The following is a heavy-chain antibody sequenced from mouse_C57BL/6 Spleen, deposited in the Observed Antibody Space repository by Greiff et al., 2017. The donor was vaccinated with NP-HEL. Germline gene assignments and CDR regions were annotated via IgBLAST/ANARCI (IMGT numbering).Heavy chain of an antibody. D-gene: IGHD3-1*01. Sequence: QVQLQQPGAELVKPGASVKLSCKASGYTFTSYWMHWVKQRPGQGLEWIGMIHPNSGSTNYNEKFKSKATLTVDKSASTAYMQLSSMTSEDAADNYCARGPGWDYFDYWGQGTTLTVSS. CDR3: ARGPGWDYFDY. V-gene: IGHV1-64*01. J-gene: IGHJ2*01. CDR2: IHPNSGST. CDR1: GYTFTSYW.